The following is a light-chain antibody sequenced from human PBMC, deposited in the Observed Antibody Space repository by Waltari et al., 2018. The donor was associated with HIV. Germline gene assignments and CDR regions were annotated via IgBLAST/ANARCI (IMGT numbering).Light chain of an antibody. J-gene: IGLJ1*01. CDR3: AAWGDSLTSYV. CDR1: SSNIGSNY. CDR2: RNN. V-gene: IGLV1-47*01. Sequence: QSVLTQPPSASATPGQRVTISCSGSSSNIGSNYVYWYQQLPGTAPKLLIYRNNQRPSGVPERFSGSKSGTSASLAISGLRSEDEADYYCAAWGDSLTSYVFGTGTKVTVL.